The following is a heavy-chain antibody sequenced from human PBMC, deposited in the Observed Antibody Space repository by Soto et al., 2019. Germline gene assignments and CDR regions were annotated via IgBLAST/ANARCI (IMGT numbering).Heavy chain of an antibody. CDR1: GFAFSSYT. D-gene: IGHD5-18*01. J-gene: IGHJ6*02. CDR3: ARVGAMVTLLSYYNAMDV. CDR2: ISSPSTST. V-gene: IGHV3-48*01. Sequence: EVQLVESGGGLVPPGGSLRLSCAGSGFAFSSYTMTWVRQAPGKGLEWISYISSPSTSTFYADSVKGRFTTSRDNAKDSRYLQMNNLKADDTAVYYCARVGAMVTLLSYYNAMDVWGQGTTVIVSS.